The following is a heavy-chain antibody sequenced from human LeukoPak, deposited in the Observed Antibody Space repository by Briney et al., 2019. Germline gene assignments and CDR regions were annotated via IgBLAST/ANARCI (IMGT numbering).Heavy chain of an antibody. Sequence: PSETLSLTCTVSGGSITSGDYYWAWVPQPPWKGLEWIGYTYYSGSTNYHPSLKSRVTISVDTSKSQFSLKLSSVTAADTAVYYCARVLLTAPSYWYFDLWGRGTLVTVSS. CDR2: TYYSGST. V-gene: IGHV4-61*08. CDR1: GGSITSGDYY. D-gene: IGHD1-20*01. CDR3: ARVLLTAPSYWYFDL. J-gene: IGHJ2*01.